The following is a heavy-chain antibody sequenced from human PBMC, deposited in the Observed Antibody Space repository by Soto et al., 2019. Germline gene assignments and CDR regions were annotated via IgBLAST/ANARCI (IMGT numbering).Heavy chain of an antibody. CDR1: GCSLTTSGVG. D-gene: IGHD2-15*01. V-gene: IGHV2-5*01. Sequence: GSGPTLVNPTQALTLTCTFSGCSLTTSGVGVGWIRQPPGKALEWLALIYWNDDERYSPSLKGRVTLTREISTATAYMELSSLTSEDTAVYFCARQVHPGYSSDWGPGTQVTVSS. J-gene: IGHJ4*02. CDR2: IYWNDDE. CDR3: ARQVHPGYSSD.